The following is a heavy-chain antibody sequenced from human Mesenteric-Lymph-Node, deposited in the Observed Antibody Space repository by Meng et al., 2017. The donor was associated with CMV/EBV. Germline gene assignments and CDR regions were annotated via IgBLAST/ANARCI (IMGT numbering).Heavy chain of an antibody. CDR2: MRSKANSYAT. D-gene: IGHD3-22*01. CDR1: GFVFGGSA. Sequence: SGFVFGGSAMHWVRQASGKGLGWVGRMRSKANSYATAYAASVKGRFTISKDDSKNTAYLQMNSLTTEDTAVYYCTRRVKDDSSGYYAYWGQGALVTVSS. CDR3: TRRVKDDSSGYYAY. V-gene: IGHV3-73*01. J-gene: IGHJ4*02.